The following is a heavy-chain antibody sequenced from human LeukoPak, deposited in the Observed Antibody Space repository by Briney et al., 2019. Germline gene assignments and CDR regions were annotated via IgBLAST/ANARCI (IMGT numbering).Heavy chain of an antibody. CDR2: IRSKPQSYAT. Sequence: PGGSLRLSCAASGFTFSDSAIHGVRQASGKGLEWVGRIRSKPQSYATAYDESLKGRFTISRDDSKNTAYLQMSSLKIEDTAVYYCTRVGPSTVVDYWGQGTQVTVSS. V-gene: IGHV3-73*01. J-gene: IGHJ4*02. CDR3: TRVGPSTVVDY. CDR1: GFTFSDSA. D-gene: IGHD1-26*01.